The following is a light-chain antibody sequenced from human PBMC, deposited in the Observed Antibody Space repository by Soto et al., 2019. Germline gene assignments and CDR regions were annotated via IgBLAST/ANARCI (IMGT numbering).Light chain of an antibody. Sequence: QSALTQPASVSGSPGQSIAISCTGTSVDVGGFEYVSWYQQHPGKVPKLMIYDVNNRPSGVSNRFSGSKSGNTASLTISGLQAEDEADYFCSSYTSSNPYVFGTGTKLTVL. V-gene: IGLV2-14*03. J-gene: IGLJ1*01. CDR3: SSYTSSNPYV. CDR2: DVN. CDR1: SVDVGGFEY.